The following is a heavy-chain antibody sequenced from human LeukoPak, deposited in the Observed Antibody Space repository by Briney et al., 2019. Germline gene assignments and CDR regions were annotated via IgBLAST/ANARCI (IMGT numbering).Heavy chain of an antibody. J-gene: IGHJ6*02. V-gene: IGHV4-59*01. D-gene: IGHD3-22*01. CDR3: ARDPAGSSGGGMDV. CDR1: GGSISSYY. Sequence: PSETLSLTCTVSGGSISSYYWSWIRQPPGKGLEWIGYIYYSGGTNYNPSLKSRVTISVDTSKNQFSLKLSSVTAADTAVYYCARDPAGSSGGGMDVWGQGTTVTVSS. CDR2: IYYSGGT.